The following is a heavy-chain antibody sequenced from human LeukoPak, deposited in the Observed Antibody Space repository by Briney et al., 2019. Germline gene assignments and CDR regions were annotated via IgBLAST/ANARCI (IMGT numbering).Heavy chain of an antibody. CDR3: AREGGGAIDY. J-gene: IGHJ4*02. CDR2: IYYSGST. D-gene: IGHD2-21*01. V-gene: IGHV4-59*01. Sequence: SETLSLTCTVSGGSISSYYWSWIRRPPGKGLEWIGYIYYSGSTNYNPSLKSRVTISVDTSKNQFSLKLSSVTAADTAVYYCAREGGGAIDYWGQGTLVTVSS. CDR1: GGSISSYY.